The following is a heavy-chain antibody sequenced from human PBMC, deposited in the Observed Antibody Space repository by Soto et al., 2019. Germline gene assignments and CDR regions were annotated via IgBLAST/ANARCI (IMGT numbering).Heavy chain of an antibody. V-gene: IGHV4-34*01. CDR2: INHSGST. J-gene: IGHJ2*01. Sequence: SETLSLTCAVFGGSFSDYYWSWIRQPPGKGLEWIGEINHSGSTNYNPSLKSRVTISVDTSKNQFSLKLSSVTAADTAVYYCASSGYCSGGNCQRYFDLLGRGTLVTVSS. CDR1: GGSFSDYY. D-gene: IGHD2-15*01. CDR3: ASSGYCSGGNCQRYFDL.